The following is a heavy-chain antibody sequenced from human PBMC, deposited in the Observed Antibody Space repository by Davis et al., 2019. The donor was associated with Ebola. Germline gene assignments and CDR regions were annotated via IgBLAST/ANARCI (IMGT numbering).Heavy chain of an antibody. CDR2: INHSGST. Sequence: GSLRLSCAVSGGSFSGYYWSWIRQPPGKGLEWIGKINHSGSTNYNPSLKSRVTISVDTSKNQFSLKLSSVTAADTAVYYCARGQGRGYSYGYYYYYGMDVWGQGTTVTVSS. V-gene: IGHV4-34*01. J-gene: IGHJ6*02. CDR3: ARGQGRGYSYGYYYYYGMDV. D-gene: IGHD5-18*01. CDR1: GGSFSGYY.